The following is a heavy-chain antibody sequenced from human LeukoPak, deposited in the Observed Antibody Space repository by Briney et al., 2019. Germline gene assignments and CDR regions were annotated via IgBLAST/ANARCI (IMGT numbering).Heavy chain of an antibody. D-gene: IGHD3-16*02. V-gene: IGHV4-34*01. CDR1: GGSFSGYY. CDR2: INHSGST. CDR3: AGDYVWGSYRYMFDY. Sequence: PSETLSLTCAVYGGSFSGYYWSWIRQPPGKGLEWIGEINHSGSTNYNPSLKSRVTISVDTSKNQFSLKLSSVTAADTAVYYCAGDYVWGSYRYMFDYWGQGTLVTVSS. J-gene: IGHJ4*02.